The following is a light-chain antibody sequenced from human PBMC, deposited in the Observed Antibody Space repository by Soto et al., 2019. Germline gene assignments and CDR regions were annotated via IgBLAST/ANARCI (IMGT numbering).Light chain of an antibody. CDR2: DAS. CDR1: QSVSSSY. V-gene: IGKV3-20*01. CDR3: QQYGSSIT. Sequence: DIVMTQSPPTLPVSKGESATLSCRASQSVSSSYLAWYQQKPGQAPRLLIYDASNRATGIPARFSGSGSGTDFTLTISSLEPEDFAVFYCQQYGSSITFGQGTRLEI. J-gene: IGKJ5*01.